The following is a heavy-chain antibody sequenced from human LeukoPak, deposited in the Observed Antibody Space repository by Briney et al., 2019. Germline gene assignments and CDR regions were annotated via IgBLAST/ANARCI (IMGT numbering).Heavy chain of an antibody. Sequence: PSETLSLTCTVSGGSISSYYWSWIRQPPGKGLEWIGYIYYSGSTNYNPSLKSRVTISVDTSKNQFSLKLSSVTAADTAVYYCAKDFPDYYDSSLYWGQGTLVTVSS. CDR2: IYYSGST. CDR3: AKDFPDYYDSSLY. D-gene: IGHD3-22*01. V-gene: IGHV4-59*01. CDR1: GGSISSYY. J-gene: IGHJ4*02.